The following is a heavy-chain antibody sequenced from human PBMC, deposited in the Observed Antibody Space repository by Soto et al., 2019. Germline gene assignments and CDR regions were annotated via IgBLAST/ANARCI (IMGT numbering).Heavy chain of an antibody. Sequence: GESLKISCKGSGYSLSTFWITWVRQMPGKGLEWMGRIDPSDSYTNYSPSFQGPVTISVDKSISTAYLQWSSLKASDTAMYFCVRQGIPVAAAHRRYYGLDVWGQGTTVTVSS. CDR2: IDPSDSYT. J-gene: IGHJ6*02. V-gene: IGHV5-10-1*01. D-gene: IGHD6-19*01. CDR1: GYSLSTFW. CDR3: VRQGIPVAAAHRRYYGLDV.